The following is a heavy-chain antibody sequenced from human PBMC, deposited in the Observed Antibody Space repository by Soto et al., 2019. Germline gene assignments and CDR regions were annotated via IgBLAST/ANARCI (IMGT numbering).Heavy chain of an antibody. CDR2: IIPIFGTA. V-gene: IGHV1-69*13. CDR3: ARALYYYDSSGYYYCNPYHYYGMSV. J-gene: IGHJ6*02. CDR1: GGTFSSYA. D-gene: IGHD3-22*01. Sequence: ASVKVSCKASGGTFSSYAISWVRQAPGQGLEWMGGIIPIFGTANYAQKFQGRVTITADESTSTAYMELSSLRSEDTAVYYCARALYYYDSSGYYYCNPYHYYGMSVWGQGSSVPVS.